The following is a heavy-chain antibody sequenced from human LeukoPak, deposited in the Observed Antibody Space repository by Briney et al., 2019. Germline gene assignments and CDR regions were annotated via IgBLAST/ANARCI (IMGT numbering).Heavy chain of an antibody. CDR2: LRYDGNNK. J-gene: IGHJ1*01. CDR1: GFTFSNYG. D-gene: IGHD5-12*01. Sequence: PGGSLRLSCAASGFTFSNYGMHWVRQAPGKGLEWVAFLRYDGNNKFYADSVKGRFTLSRDNSKNTLSLQMNSLRTEDTAVYFCAKDTSGLPYAEYFHHWGQGTLVTVSS. CDR3: AKDTSGLPYAEYFHH. V-gene: IGHV3-30*02.